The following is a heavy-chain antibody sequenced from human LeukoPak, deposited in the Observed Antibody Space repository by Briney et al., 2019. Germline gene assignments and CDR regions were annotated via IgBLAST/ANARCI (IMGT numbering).Heavy chain of an antibody. V-gene: IGHV1-2*02. CDR2: INPNSGDT. D-gene: IGHD3-16*01. Sequence: ASVKVSCKASGYSFTGYFMQWVRQALGQGLEWMGWINPNSGDTNYAQKFQGRVTMTRDTSISTAYMELSRLRSDDAAVYYCARRFYYAMDVWGQGTTVTVSS. J-gene: IGHJ6*02. CDR3: ARRFYYAMDV. CDR1: GYSFTGYF.